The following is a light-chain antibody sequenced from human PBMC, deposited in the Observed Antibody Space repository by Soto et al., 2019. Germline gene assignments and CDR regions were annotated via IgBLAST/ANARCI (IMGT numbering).Light chain of an antibody. Sequence: QSVLTQPPSASGSPGQSVTISCTGTSSDVGGYNYVSWYQQHPGKAPKLMIYEVSKRPSGVPERFSGSKSGNTASLTVSGLQAEDEADYYCSSYAGSNNFVVFGGGTKLTVL. CDR3: SSYAGSNNFVV. J-gene: IGLJ2*01. V-gene: IGLV2-8*01. CDR2: EVS. CDR1: SSDVGGYNY.